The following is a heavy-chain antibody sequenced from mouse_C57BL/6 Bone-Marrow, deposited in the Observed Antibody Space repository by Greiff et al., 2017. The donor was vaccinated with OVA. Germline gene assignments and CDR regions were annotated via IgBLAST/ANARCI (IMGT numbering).Heavy chain of an antibody. D-gene: IGHD1-1*01. Sequence: EVKLMESGGGLVKPGGSLKLSCAASGFTFSSYAMSWVRQTPEKRLEWVATISDGGSYTYYPDNVKGRFTISRDNAKNNLYLQMSHLKSEDTAMYYCARYYCGSSYPWFAYWGQGTLVTVSA. CDR2: ISDGGSYT. CDR1: GFTFSSYA. V-gene: IGHV5-4*03. CDR3: ARYYCGSSYPWFAY. J-gene: IGHJ3*01.